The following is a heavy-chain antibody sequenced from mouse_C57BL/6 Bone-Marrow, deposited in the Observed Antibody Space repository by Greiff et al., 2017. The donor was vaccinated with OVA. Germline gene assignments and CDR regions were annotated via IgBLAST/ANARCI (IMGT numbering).Heavy chain of an antibody. Sequence: QVQLQQSGPELVKPGASVKISCKASGYAFSSSWMNWVKQRPGKGLEWIGRIYPGDGDTNYNGKFKGKATLTADKSSSTAYMQLSSLTSEDSAVYFCARDPTGSVGEYRGQGTTLTVSS. CDR3: ARDPTGSVGEY. CDR2: IYPGDGDT. V-gene: IGHV1-82*01. J-gene: IGHJ2*01. D-gene: IGHD2-10*01. CDR1: GYAFSSSW.